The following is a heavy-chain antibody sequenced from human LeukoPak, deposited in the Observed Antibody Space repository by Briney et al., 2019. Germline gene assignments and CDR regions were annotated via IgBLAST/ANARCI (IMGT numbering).Heavy chain of an antibody. V-gene: IGHV3-48*04. J-gene: IGHJ6*03. Sequence: GGSLRLSCAASGFTFSTYSMSWVRQAPGKGLEWVSYISSSSSTIYYADSVKGRFTISRDNAKNSVYLQMKSLRAEDTAVYYCARAYDWSYYYYMDVWGKGTTVTVSS. CDR2: ISSSSSTI. CDR3: ARAYDWSYYYYMDV. D-gene: IGHD3-16*01. CDR1: GFTFSTYS.